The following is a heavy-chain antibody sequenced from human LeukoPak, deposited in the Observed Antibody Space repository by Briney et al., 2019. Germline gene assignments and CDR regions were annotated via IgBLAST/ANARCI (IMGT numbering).Heavy chain of an antibody. CDR2: IGSGGYR. J-gene: IGHJ4*02. CDR1: GLTLSNYD. D-gene: IGHD6-6*01. V-gene: IGHV3-23*01. CDR3: AKKLPDASSYFDF. Sequence: GGSLRLSCVASGLTLSNYDTTWVRQAPGKGLEYVSSIGSGGYRFYSGSVKGRFSISRDNSQNTVYLQMNSLRGEDTAIYFCAKKLPDASSYFDFWGQGILVTVSS.